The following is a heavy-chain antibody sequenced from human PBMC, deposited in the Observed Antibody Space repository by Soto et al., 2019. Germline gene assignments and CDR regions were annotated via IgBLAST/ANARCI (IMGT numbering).Heavy chain of an antibody. CDR1: GFTFSSYA. CDR2: ISGSGGST. V-gene: IGHV3-23*01. D-gene: IGHD2-2*01. Sequence: EVQLLESGGGLVQPGGSLRLSCAASGFTFSSYAMSWVRQAPGKGLEWVSAISGSGGSTYYADSVKGRFTISRDNSKNTLYLQMNSLRAEDTAVYYCAKLPADDIVVVPAAMWGYWGQGTLVTVSS. CDR3: AKLPADDIVVVPAAMWGY. J-gene: IGHJ4*02.